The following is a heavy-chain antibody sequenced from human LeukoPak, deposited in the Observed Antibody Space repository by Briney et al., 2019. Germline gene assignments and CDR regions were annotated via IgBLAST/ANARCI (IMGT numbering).Heavy chain of an antibody. Sequence: GGSLRLSCAASGFTVSSNYMSWVRQAPGKGLEWVSAIYSGGSTYYADSVKGRFTISRDNSKNTLYLQMNSLRAEDTAVYYCARAPHYYDSSGPILYFDYWGQGTLVTVSS. V-gene: IGHV3-66*01. CDR2: IYSGGST. CDR3: ARAPHYYDSSGPILYFDY. D-gene: IGHD3-22*01. CDR1: GFTVSSNY. J-gene: IGHJ4*02.